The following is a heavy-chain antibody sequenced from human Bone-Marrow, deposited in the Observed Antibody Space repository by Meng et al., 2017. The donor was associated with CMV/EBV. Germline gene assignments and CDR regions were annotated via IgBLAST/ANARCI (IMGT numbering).Heavy chain of an antibody. Sequence: GESLKISCTASGFIFSNYGMSWARQAPGKGLEWLTFTRHDGGDKFYADSVKGRFTISRDNSKNTLYLQMNSLRAEDTAVYYCAKRGSGWTGYYFDYWGQGTLVTVSS. V-gene: IGHV3-30*02. CDR2: TRHDGGDK. CDR3: AKRGSGWTGYYFDY. J-gene: IGHJ4*02. CDR1: GFIFSNYG. D-gene: IGHD6-19*01.